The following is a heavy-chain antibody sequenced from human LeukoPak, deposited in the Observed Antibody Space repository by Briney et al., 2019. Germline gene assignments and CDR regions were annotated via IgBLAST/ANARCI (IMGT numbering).Heavy chain of an antibody. Sequence: ASVKVSCKASGGTFSSYAFSWVRQDPGQGLEWMGGIIPIFGTANYAQKFQGRVTITTDESSSTAYMELSSLRSDDTAVYYCATGSHYYDSSPEAYYYYYMDVWGKGTTVTVSS. J-gene: IGHJ6*03. D-gene: IGHD3-22*01. CDR3: ATGSHYYDSSPEAYYYYYMDV. V-gene: IGHV1-69*05. CDR1: GGTFSSYA. CDR2: IIPIFGTA.